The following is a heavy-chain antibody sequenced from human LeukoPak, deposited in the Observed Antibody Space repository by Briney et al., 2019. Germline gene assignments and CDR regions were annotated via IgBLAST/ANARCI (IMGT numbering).Heavy chain of an antibody. Sequence: GASVKVSCKASVDTFTSYAMNWVRQAPGQGLEWMGWINTNTGNPTYAQGFTGRFVFSLDTSVSTAYLQISSLKAEDTAVYYCARNPLDYDSSGYYYYFDYWGQGTLVTVSS. V-gene: IGHV7-4-1*02. CDR2: INTNTGNP. CDR3: ARNPLDYDSSGYYYYFDY. D-gene: IGHD3-22*01. J-gene: IGHJ4*02. CDR1: VDTFTSYA.